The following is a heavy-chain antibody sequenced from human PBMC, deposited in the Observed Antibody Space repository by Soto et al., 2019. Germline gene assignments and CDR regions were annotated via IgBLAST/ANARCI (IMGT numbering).Heavy chain of an antibody. Sequence: GASVKVSCKASGYTFTSYGISWVRQAPGQGLEWMGWISAYNGNTNYAQKLQGRVTMTTDTSTSTAYMELRSLRSDDTAVYYCARVPYGSGSLKWFDPWGQGTLVTVSS. CDR3: ARVPYGSGSLKWFDP. CDR1: GYTFTSYG. CDR2: ISAYNGNT. J-gene: IGHJ5*02. D-gene: IGHD3-10*01. V-gene: IGHV1-18*01.